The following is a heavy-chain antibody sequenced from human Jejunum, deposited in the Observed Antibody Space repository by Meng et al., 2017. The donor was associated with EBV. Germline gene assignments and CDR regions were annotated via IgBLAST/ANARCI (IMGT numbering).Heavy chain of an antibody. CDR1: GYSFTSRA. J-gene: IGHJ4*02. CDR2: INTDTRNP. D-gene: IGHD2-2*01. V-gene: IGHV7-4-1*02. Sequence: QGQLGQTGPELKPPGASVKVSCKASGYSFTSRAMHWVRQAPGQGLEWMGWINTDTRNPTYAQGLTGRFVFSLDTSVSTAYLQISSLKAEDTAVYYCARGEGGYCSSSSCYLGTWGQGTLVTVSS. CDR3: ARGEGGYCSSSSCYLGT.